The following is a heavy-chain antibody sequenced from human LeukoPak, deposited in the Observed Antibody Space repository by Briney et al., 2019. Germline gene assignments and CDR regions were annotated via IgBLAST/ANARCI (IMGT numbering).Heavy chain of an antibody. CDR1: GGSFSGYY. CDR2: INHSGST. Sequence: SETLSLTSAVYGGSFSGYYWSWIRQPPGKGLEWIGEINHSGSTNYNPSLKSRVTISVDTSKNQFSLKLSSVTAADTAVYYCARVLIAAAGRNWFDPWGQGTLVTVSS. CDR3: ARVLIAAAGRNWFDP. V-gene: IGHV4-34*01. J-gene: IGHJ5*02. D-gene: IGHD6-13*01.